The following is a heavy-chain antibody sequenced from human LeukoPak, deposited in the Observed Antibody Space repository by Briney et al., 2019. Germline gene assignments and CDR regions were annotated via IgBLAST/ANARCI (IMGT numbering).Heavy chain of an antibody. V-gene: IGHV1-8*01. CDR1: GYTFTSYD. D-gene: IGHD6-19*01. J-gene: IGHJ1*01. CDR3: ATPGGNIAVAVTGDEYFQH. Sequence: GASVKVSCKASGYTFTSYDINWVRQATGQGLEWMGWMNPNSGNTGYAQKFQGRVTMTEDTSTDTAYMELSSLRSEDTAVYYCATPGGNIAVAVTGDEYFQHWGQGTLVTVSS. CDR2: MNPNSGNT.